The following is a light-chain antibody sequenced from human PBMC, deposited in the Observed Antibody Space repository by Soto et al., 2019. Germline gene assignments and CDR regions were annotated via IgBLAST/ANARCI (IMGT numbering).Light chain of an antibody. CDR1: SSDVGGYNY. CDR3: SSYTSSIAVV. Sequence: QSALTQPASVSGSPRQSITISCTGTSSDVGGYNYVSWYQQHPGKAPKLMIYDVSNRPSGVSNRFSGSKSGNTASLTISGLQAEDEADYYCSSYTSSIAVVFGGGTKVTVL. J-gene: IGLJ2*01. CDR2: DVS. V-gene: IGLV2-14*01.